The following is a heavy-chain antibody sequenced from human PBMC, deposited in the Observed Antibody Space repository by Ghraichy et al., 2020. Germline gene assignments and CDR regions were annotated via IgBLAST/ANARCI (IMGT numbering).Heavy chain of an antibody. CDR2: IDWDDDK. D-gene: IGHD3-22*01. CDR1: GFSLSTSGMC. V-gene: IGHV2-70*11. CDR3: ARSYDSSGYYYALPELDY. Sequence: SGPTLVKPTQTLTLTCTFSGFSLSTSGMCVSWIRQPPGKALEWLARIDWDDDKYYSTSLKTRLTISKDTSKNQVVLTMTNMDPVDTATYYCARSYDSSGYYYALPELDYWGQGTLVTVSS. J-gene: IGHJ4*02.